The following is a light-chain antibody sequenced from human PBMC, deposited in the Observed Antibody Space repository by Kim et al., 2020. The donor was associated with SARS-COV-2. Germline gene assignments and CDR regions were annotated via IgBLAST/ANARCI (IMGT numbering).Light chain of an antibody. J-gene: IGLJ1*01. Sequence: RKTVRMTCKGDSLRWYYASWYKQRPGQAPVLGISGKNSRPSGIPDRFSGPSSGQTASLTITGAKAEDEADYYGNSRDSSANHLNVVGTGTKVTVL. V-gene: IGLV3-19*01. CDR1: SLRWYY. CDR3: NSRDSSANHLNV. CDR2: GKN.